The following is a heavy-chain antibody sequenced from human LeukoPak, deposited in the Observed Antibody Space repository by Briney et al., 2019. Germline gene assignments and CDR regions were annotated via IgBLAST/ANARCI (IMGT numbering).Heavy chain of an antibody. Sequence: GASVKVSCKASGYTFTSYDINWVRQATGQGLEWTGWMNPNSGNTGYAQKFQGRVTMTRNTSISTAYMELSSLRSKDTAVYYCARFFRFGGLFFGYWGQRTLVTVSS. CDR1: GYTFTSYD. J-gene: IGHJ4*02. V-gene: IGHV1-8*01. D-gene: IGHD3-10*01. CDR2: MNPNSGNT. CDR3: ARFFRFGGLFFGY.